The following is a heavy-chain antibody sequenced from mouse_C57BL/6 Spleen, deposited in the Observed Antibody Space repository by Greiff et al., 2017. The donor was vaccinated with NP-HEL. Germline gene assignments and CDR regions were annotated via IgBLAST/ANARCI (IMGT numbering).Heavy chain of an antibody. CDR2: ISSGGDYI. J-gene: IGHJ1*03. V-gene: IGHV5-9-1*02. D-gene: IGHD1-3*01. CDR3: TRQSGGTGYFDV. CDR1: GFTFSSYA. Sequence: EVHLVESGEGLVKPGGSLKLSCAASGFTFSSYAMSWVRQTPEKRLEWVAYISSGGDYIYYADTVKGRFTISRDNARNTLYLQMSSLKSEDTAMYYCTRQSGGTGYFDVWGTGTTVTVSS.